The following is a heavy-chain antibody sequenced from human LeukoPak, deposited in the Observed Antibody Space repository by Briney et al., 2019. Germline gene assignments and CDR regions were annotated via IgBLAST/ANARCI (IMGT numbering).Heavy chain of an antibody. CDR3: ARHSFRSNSNNWFDP. J-gene: IGHJ5*02. CDR1: GGSISSSSYY. Sequence: SETLSLTCTVSGGSISSSSYYWGWIRQPPGKGLEWTGSIYYSGATYYNPSLKSRVSISVDTSKNQFSLKLNSVTAADTAVYYCARHSFRSNSNNWFDPRGQGTLVTVSS. V-gene: IGHV4-39*01. D-gene: IGHD4-23*01. CDR2: IYYSGAT.